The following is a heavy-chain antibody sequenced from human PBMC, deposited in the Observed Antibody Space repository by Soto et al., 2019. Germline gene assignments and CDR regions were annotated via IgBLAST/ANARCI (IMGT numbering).Heavy chain of an antibody. CDR3: ARGGIVGEKAFDI. Sequence: EVQLVESGGGLVKPGGSLRLSCAASGFTFSTYSMNWVRQAPGKGLEWVSSISSSNSYIYYADSVKGRFTISRDNAKNSLYLQMNSLRAEETAVYYCARGGIVGEKAFDIWGQGTMVTVSS. V-gene: IGHV3-21*01. J-gene: IGHJ3*02. D-gene: IGHD1-26*01. CDR2: ISSSNSYI. CDR1: GFTFSTYS.